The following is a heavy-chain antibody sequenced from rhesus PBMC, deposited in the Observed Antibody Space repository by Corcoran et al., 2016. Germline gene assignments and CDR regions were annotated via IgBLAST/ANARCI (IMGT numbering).Heavy chain of an antibody. Sequence: QLQLQESGPGLVKPSVTLSLPCAVSGGSISSNYWSWIRPPSGKGLDWIGRSSGSGGSTDDNPSRKSRFTISTDTSKNQFSLKLSSVTATDTAVYYCARGYSYSYRFDVWGPGVLVTVSS. J-gene: IGHJ5-1*01. CDR3: ARGYSYSYRFDV. D-gene: IGHD5-12*01. CDR2: SSGSGGST. V-gene: IGHV4-173*01. CDR1: GGSISSNY.